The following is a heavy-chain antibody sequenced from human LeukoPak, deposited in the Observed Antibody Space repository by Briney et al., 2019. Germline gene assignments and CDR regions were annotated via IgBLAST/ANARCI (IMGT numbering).Heavy chain of an antibody. CDR1: GFTFSSYW. CDR3: ARDYLELAVAGRNAFDI. Sequence: GGSLRLSCAASGFTFSSYWMSWVRQAPGKGLEWVANIKQDGSEKYYVDSVKGRFTISRDNAKNSLYLQMNSLRAEDTAVYYCARDYLELAVAGRNAFDIWGQGTMVTVSS. CDR2: IKQDGSEK. V-gene: IGHV3-7*01. J-gene: IGHJ3*02. D-gene: IGHD6-19*01.